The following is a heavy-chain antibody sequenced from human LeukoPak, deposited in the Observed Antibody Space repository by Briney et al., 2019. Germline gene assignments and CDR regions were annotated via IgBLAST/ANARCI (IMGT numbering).Heavy chain of an antibody. CDR3: ARGRTSGWYEYYFDY. D-gene: IGHD6-19*01. V-gene: IGHV4-39*07. CDR1: GGSTSSSNYY. CDR2: INHSGST. J-gene: IGHJ4*02. Sequence: SETLSLTCTVSGGSTSSSNYYWSWIRQPPGKGLEWIGEINHSGSTNYNPSLKSRVTISVDTSKNQFSLKLSSVTAADTAVYYCARGRTSGWYEYYFDYWGQGTLVTVSS.